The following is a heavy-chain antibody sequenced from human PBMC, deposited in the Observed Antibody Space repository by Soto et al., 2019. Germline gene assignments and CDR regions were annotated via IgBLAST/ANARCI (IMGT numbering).Heavy chain of an antibody. Sequence: SETLSLTCTVSGVSINNYYWTWIRQPPGKRLEWIGAIYYTGSTTYNPPLRSRVTFSVETYKNQFSLSLTSVTAADTAVYLCAKVVSGGHIDYWGQGTLVTVSS. J-gene: IGHJ4*02. CDR3: AKVVSGGHIDY. D-gene: IGHD6-25*01. CDR2: IYYTGST. V-gene: IGHV4-59*01. CDR1: GVSINNYY.